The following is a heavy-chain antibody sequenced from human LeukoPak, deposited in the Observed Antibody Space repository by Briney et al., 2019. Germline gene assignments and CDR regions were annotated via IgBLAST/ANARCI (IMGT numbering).Heavy chain of an antibody. J-gene: IGHJ4*02. V-gene: IGHV1-46*01. CDR1: GYTFTSYF. D-gene: IGHD1-26*01. CDR3: ARTSGSYYSHFDY. Sequence: ASVKVSCKASGYTFTSYFMHWVRQAPGQGLEWMGIINPSGGSTSFAQKFQGGITVTRDTSTGTVYMELSSLRSEDTAVYYCARTSGSYYSHFDYWGQGTLVTVSS. CDR2: INPSGGST.